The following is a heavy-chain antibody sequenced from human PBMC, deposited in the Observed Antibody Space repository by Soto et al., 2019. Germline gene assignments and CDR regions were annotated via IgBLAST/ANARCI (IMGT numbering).Heavy chain of an antibody. CDR1: GFTVSSNF. Sequence: PGGSLRLSCAASGFTVSSNFMNWVRQAPGKGLEWLSVIFPGGSTYYADSMKGRFTISRDISKNTVFLQMNSLRAEDTAVYYCARDPYYYDSSGYDGWFDPWGQGTLVTVSS. D-gene: IGHD3-22*01. V-gene: IGHV3-66*01. CDR3: ARDPYYYDSSGYDGWFDP. J-gene: IGHJ5*02. CDR2: IFPGGST.